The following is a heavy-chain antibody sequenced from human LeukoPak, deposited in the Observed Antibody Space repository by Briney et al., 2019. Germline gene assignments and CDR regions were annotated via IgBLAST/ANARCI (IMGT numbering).Heavy chain of an antibody. CDR3: ARQMGLDYGDYNWFDP. CDR1: GGTFSSYA. CDR2: IIPIFGTA. Sequence: SVKVSCKASGGTFSSYAISWVRQAPGQGLEWMGGIIPIFGTANYAQKFQGRVTITADESTSTAYMELSSLRSEDTAVYYCARQMGLDYGDYNWFDPWGQGTLVTVSS. J-gene: IGHJ5*02. V-gene: IGHV1-69*13. D-gene: IGHD4-17*01.